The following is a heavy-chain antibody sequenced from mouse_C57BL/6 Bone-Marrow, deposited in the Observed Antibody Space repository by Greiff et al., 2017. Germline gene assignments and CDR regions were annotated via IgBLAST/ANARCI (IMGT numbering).Heavy chain of an antibody. J-gene: IGHJ2*01. Sequence: QVQLQQPGAELVMPGASVKLSCKASGYTFTSYWMHWVKQRPGQGLEWIGEIDPSDSYTNYNQKFKGKSTLTVDKSSSTAYMQLSSLTSEDSAVYYCARYDYDGRAFDYWGQGTTLTVSS. D-gene: IGHD2-4*01. V-gene: IGHV1-69*01. CDR3: ARYDYDGRAFDY. CDR2: IDPSDSYT. CDR1: GYTFTSYW.